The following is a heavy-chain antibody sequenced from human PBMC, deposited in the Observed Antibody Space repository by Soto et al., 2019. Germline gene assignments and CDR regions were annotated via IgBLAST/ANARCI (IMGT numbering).Heavy chain of an antibody. CDR3: ASCGYSYAPFDY. CDR1: GGSISSSNW. D-gene: IGHD5-18*01. V-gene: IGHV4-4*02. J-gene: IGHJ4*02. Sequence: PSETLSLTCAVSGGSISSSNWWSWVRQPLGKGLEWIGEIYHSGSTNYNPSLKSRVTISVDKSKNQFSLKLSSVTAADTAVYYCASCGYSYAPFDYWGQGTLVTVSS. CDR2: IYHSGST.